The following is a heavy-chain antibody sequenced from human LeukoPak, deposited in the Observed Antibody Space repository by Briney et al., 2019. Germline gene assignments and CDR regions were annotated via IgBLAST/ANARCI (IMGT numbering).Heavy chain of an antibody. J-gene: IGHJ4*02. CDR3: ARGRGWSGRGPDY. CDR2: INHSGST. D-gene: IGHD6-19*01. V-gene: IGHV4-34*01. Sequence: SETLSLTCAVYGGSFSGYYWSWIRQPPGKGLEWIGEINHSGSTNYNPSLKSRVTISVDTSKNQFSLKLSSVTAADTAVYYCARGRGWSGRGPDYWGQGTLVTVSS. CDR1: GGSFSGYY.